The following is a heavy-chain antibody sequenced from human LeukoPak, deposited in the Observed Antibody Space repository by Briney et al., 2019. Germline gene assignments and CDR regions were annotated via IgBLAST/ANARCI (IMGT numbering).Heavy chain of an antibody. V-gene: IGHV1-69*13. CDR2: IIPIFGTA. D-gene: IGHD3-9*01. CDR3: ARGGDDILTGIDY. J-gene: IGHJ4*02. Sequence: GASVKVSCKASGGTFSSYAISWVRQAPGQGLEWMGGIIPIFGTANYAQKFQGRVTITADESTSTAYMELSSLRSDDTAVYYCARGGDDILTGIDYWGQGTLVTVSS. CDR1: GGTFSSYA.